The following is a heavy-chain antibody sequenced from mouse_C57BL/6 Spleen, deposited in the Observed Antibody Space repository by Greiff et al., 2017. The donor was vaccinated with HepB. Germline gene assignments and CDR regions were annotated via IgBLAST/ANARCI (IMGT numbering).Heavy chain of an antibody. CDR2: INPGSGGT. CDR3: ARAGRRYQGYFDV. Sequence: VKLQQSGAELVRPGTSVKVSCKASGYAFTNYLIEWVKQRPGQGLEWIGVINPGSGGTNYNEKFKGKATLTADKSSSTAYMQLSSLTSEDSAVYFCARAGRRYQGYFDVWGTGTTVTVSS. J-gene: IGHJ1*03. CDR1: GYAFTNYL. D-gene: IGHD1-1*01. V-gene: IGHV1-54*01.